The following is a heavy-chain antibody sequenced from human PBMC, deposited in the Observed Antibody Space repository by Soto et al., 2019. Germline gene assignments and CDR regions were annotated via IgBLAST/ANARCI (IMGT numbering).Heavy chain of an antibody. D-gene: IGHD5-18*01. Sequence: PLSLTCTVSGGSISSGGYYWSWIRQHPGKGLEWIGYIYYSGSTYYNPSLKSRVTISVDTTKNQFSLKLSSVTVADTAVYYCARDGRGYSYGVNWFDPWGQGSLVTVSS. CDR3: ARDGRGYSYGVNWFDP. CDR2: IYYSGST. CDR1: GGSISSGGYY. J-gene: IGHJ5*02. V-gene: IGHV4-31*03.